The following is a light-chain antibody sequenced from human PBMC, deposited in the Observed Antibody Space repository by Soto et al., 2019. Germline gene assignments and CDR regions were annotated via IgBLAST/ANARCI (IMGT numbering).Light chain of an antibody. CDR2: DVN. CDR1: SVDVGGFEY. CDR3: SSYTSSNTYV. V-gene: IGLV2-14*03. J-gene: IGLJ1*01. Sequence: QSVLTQPASVSGSPGQSIAISCTGTSVDVGGFEYVSWYQQHPGKVPKLMIYDVNNRPSGVSNRFSGSKSGNTASLTISGLQAEDEADYFCSSYTSSNTYVFGTGTKVHRP.